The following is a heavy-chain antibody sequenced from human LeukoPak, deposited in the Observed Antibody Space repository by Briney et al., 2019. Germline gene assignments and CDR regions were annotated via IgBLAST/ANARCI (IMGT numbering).Heavy chain of an antibody. CDR2: ILYDGSNK. CDR1: RFTFSSYG. Sequence: GGSLRLSCAASRFTFSSYGMYWVRQAPGKGLEWVAVILYDGSNKYYADSVKGRFTISRDNSKNTLYLQMNSLRAEDTAVYYCAKDLEYSSSSSLGDWFDPWGQGTLVTVSS. CDR3: AKDLEYSSSSSLGDWFDP. V-gene: IGHV3-30*18. J-gene: IGHJ5*02. D-gene: IGHD6-6*01.